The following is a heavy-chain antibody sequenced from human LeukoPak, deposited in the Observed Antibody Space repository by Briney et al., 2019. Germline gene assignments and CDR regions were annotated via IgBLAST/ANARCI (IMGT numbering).Heavy chain of an antibody. J-gene: IGHJ4*02. CDR1: GFTFSRYP. CDR3: VRETGWYDY. CDR2: ISRNGYA. V-gene: IGHV3-64*01. D-gene: IGHD6-19*01. Sequence: GGSLRLSCAASGFTFSRYPMHWVRQAPEKGLEYVSAISRNGYAYYGNSVKGRFTTSRDNSKSTLYLQMDSLRVDDTAVYYCVRETGWYDYWGQGTLVTVSS.